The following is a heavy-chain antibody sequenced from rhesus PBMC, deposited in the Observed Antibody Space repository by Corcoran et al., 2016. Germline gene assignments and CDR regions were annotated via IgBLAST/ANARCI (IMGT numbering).Heavy chain of an antibody. CDR1: GYSISGYY. Sequence: QVQLQESGPGLVKPSETLSLTCAVSGYSISGYYWSWIRQAPGKGLEWIGYITYSGITSYNPSLKSRVTISRETSKNQFSLKLSSVTAADTAVYYCAREDRYSGEYFEFWGQGALVTVSS. J-gene: IGHJ1*01. D-gene: IGHD6-25*01. CDR2: ITYSGIT. CDR3: AREDRYSGEYFEF. V-gene: IGHV4-122*02.